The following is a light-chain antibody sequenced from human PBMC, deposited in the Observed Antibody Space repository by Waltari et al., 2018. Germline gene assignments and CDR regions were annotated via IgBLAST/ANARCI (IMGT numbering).Light chain of an antibody. Sequence: QSILTQSPSASGTPGQRVTISCSGSNSNIGSRAVTCYQQLPGMAPKLVMYGNYQRPSGVPDRFSGSKSGTSASLAISGLQSEDEADYYCATWDDRLNWVFGGGTKLTVL. CDR2: GNY. V-gene: IGLV1-44*01. CDR3: ATWDDRLNWV. CDR1: NSNIGSRA. J-gene: IGLJ3*02.